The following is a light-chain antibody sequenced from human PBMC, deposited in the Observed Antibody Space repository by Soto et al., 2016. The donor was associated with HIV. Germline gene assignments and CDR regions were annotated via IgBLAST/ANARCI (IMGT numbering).Light chain of an antibody. CDR2: SAS. Sequence: ISCRASQDISNFLARFQQKPGKVPQRLIFSASSLQSGVPSRFTGSGSGTEFTLTISSLQPEDFATYYCLQHISYPPTFGQGTKLEIK. CDR1: QDISNF. V-gene: IGKV1-17*03. J-gene: IGKJ2*01. CDR3: LQHISYPPT.